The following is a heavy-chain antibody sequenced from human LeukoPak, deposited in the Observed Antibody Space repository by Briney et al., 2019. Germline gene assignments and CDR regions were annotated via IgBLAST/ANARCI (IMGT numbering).Heavy chain of an antibody. CDR2: IYYSGST. CDR1: GGSISSYY. D-gene: IGHD3-9*01. V-gene: IGHV4-59*01. J-gene: IGHJ4*02. CDR3: ARGRLRYFDWLLHYYFDY. Sequence: SETLSLTCTVSGGSISSYYWSWIRQPPGKGLEWIGYIYYSGSTNYNPSLKSRVAISVDTSKNQFSLKLSSVTAADTAVYYCARGRLRYFDWLLHYYFDYWGQGTLVTVSS.